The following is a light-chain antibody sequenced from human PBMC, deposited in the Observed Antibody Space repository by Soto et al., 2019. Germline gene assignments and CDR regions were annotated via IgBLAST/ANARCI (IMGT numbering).Light chain of an antibody. CDR3: QQYHSWRPGLT. Sequence: EVVMTQSPATLSVSPGERVTLSCTASQSVSGNLAWYQQKPGQAPRLLIHGASTRATDIPARFSGSGSGTEFSLTITSLQSEDFAVYYCQQYHSWRPGLTFGGGTRVEI. J-gene: IGKJ4*01. CDR2: GAS. V-gene: IGKV3-15*01. CDR1: QSVSGN.